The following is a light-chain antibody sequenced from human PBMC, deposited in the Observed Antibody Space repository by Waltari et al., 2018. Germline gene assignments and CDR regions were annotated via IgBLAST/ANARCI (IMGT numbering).Light chain of an antibody. J-gene: IGLJ2*01. CDR1: TSNIRSTA. Sequence: QSVLPQPPSASGTPGQRVPTSCSGRTSNIRSTAFTWYQHLPGTAPKLLMYTNHQRPSGVPDRFSGSKSGTSASLAISGLQSEDEADYYCAAWDDSLNGFVLFGGGTKLTVL. V-gene: IGLV1-44*01. CDR3: AAWDDSLNGFVL. CDR2: TNH.